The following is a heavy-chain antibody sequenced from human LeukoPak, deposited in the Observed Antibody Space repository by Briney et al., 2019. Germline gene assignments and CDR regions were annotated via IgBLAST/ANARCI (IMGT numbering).Heavy chain of an antibody. CDR2: IIPILGIA. J-gene: IGHJ6*02. D-gene: IGHD3-10*01. V-gene: IGHV1-69*04. Sequence: SVKVSCKASGGTFSSYAISWVRQAPGQGLEWMGSIIPILGIANYAQKFQGRVTITADKSTSTAYMELSSLRSEDTAVYYCARPDASPYGSGSNYYYGMDVWGQGTTVTVSS. CDR3: ARPDASPYGSGSNYYYGMDV. CDR1: GGTFSSYA.